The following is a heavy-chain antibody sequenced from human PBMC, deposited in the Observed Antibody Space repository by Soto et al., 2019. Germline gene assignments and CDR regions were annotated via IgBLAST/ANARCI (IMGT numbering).Heavy chain of an antibody. V-gene: IGHV3-64*01. CDR2: ISSNGGST. J-gene: IGHJ4*02. CDR3: ARDYYGDYFY. CDR1: GFTFSSYA. Sequence: GESLKISCAASGFTFSSYAMHWVRQAPGKGLEYVSAISSNGGSTYYANSVKGRFTISRDNSKNTLYLQMGSLRAEDMAVYYCARDYYGDYFYWGQGTLVTVSS. D-gene: IGHD4-17*01.